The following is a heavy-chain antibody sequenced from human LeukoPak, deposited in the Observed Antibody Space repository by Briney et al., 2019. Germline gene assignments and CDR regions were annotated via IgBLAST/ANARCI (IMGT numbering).Heavy chain of an antibody. Sequence: EASVKVSCKACGYTFTNYDFIWVRRAPGQGLEWMGWMHPNSGNTGYAQKFQDRVTMTRNTSIRTAYMELSSLRSEDTAVYYCARAYYDSNGVDLWGRGTLVTVSS. V-gene: IGHV1-8*01. CDR1: GYTFTNYD. J-gene: IGHJ2*01. CDR3: ARAYYDSNGVDL. CDR2: MHPNSGNT. D-gene: IGHD3-22*01.